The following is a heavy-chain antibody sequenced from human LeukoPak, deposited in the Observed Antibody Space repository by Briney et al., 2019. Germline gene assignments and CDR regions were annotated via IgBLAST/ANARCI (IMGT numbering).Heavy chain of an antibody. V-gene: IGHV3-7*01. CDR1: GFPFSNYW. Sequence: GGSLRLSCAASGFPFSNYWMNWVRQAPGKGLEWVANINQDGSEKYYVDSVKGRFTISRDNAKNSLYLQMNSLRAEDTAVYYCARDSGSYFFDYWGQGTLVTVSS. D-gene: IGHD1-26*01. CDR2: INQDGSEK. J-gene: IGHJ4*02. CDR3: ARDSGSYFFDY.